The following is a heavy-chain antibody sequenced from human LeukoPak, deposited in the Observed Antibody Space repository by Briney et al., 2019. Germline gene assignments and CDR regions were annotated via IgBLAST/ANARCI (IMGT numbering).Heavy chain of an antibody. D-gene: IGHD6-19*01. J-gene: IGHJ3*02. CDR3: ARGIAVAGNDAFDI. V-gene: IGHV1-8*01. CDR1: GYTFTSYD. Sequence: GASVKVSCTASGYTFTSYDINWVRQATGQGLEWMGWMNPNSDNTGYAQKFQGRVTMTRNSSISTAYMELSSLRSEDTAVYYCARGIAVAGNDAFDIWGQGTMVTVSS. CDR2: MNPNSDNT.